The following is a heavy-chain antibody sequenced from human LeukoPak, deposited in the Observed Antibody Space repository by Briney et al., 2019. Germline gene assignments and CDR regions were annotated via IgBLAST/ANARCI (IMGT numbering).Heavy chain of an antibody. Sequence: ASVKVSCKASGYTFTSYYMHWVRQAPGQGLEWMGIINPSGGSTSYAQKFQGRVTMTRDMSTSTVYMELSSLRSEDTAVYYCAREANYYDSSGYPYDAFDIWGQGTMLTVSS. CDR1: GYTFTSYY. J-gene: IGHJ3*02. CDR2: INPSGGST. D-gene: IGHD3-22*01. CDR3: AREANYYDSSGYPYDAFDI. V-gene: IGHV1-46*01.